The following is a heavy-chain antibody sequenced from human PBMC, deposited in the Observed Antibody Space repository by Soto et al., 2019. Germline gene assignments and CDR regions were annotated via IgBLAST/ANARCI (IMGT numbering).Heavy chain of an antibody. CDR3: ARVLRVVGDAFDI. CDR1: GYTLTELS. D-gene: IGHD1-26*01. Sequence: ASVKVSCKVSGYTLTELSMHWVRQAPGKGLEWMGGFDPEDGETIYAQKFQGRVTMTTDTSTSTAYMELRSLRSEDTAVYYCARVLRVVGDAFDIWGQGTMVTVSS. J-gene: IGHJ3*02. V-gene: IGHV1-24*01. CDR2: FDPEDGET.